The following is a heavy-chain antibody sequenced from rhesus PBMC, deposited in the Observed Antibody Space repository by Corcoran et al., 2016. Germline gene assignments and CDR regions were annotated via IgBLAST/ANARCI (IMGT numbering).Heavy chain of an antibody. CDR3: AREAFSSGWYFDY. D-gene: IGHD6-31*01. Sequence: QVQLQESGPGVVKPSATLSLTCAVSGGSISDSYRWSWIRQPPGKGLEWIGYIYGSSTSTNDNPSLKSRVTISKDTAKNQFSLKRSSVTAADTAVYYCAREAFSSGWYFDYWGQGVLVTVSS. J-gene: IGHJ4*01. CDR2: IYGSSTST. CDR1: GGSISDSYR. V-gene: IGHV4S10*01.